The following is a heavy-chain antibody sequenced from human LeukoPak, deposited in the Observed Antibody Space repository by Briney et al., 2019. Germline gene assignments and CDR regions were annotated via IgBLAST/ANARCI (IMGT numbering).Heavy chain of an antibody. CDR1: GASISSYY. D-gene: IGHD1-7*01. CDR2: IYTSGST. CDR3: ARTYNWNYVTSFDY. Sequence: TSETLSLTCTVSGASISSYYWSWIRQPAGKGLEWIGRIYTSGSTNYNPSLKSRVTMSVYTSKNQFSLKLSSVTAADTAVYYCARTYNWNYVTSFDYWGQGTLVTVSS. V-gene: IGHV4-4*07. J-gene: IGHJ4*02.